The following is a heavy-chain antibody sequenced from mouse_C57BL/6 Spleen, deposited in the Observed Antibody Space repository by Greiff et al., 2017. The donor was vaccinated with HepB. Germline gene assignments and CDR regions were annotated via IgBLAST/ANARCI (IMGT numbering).Heavy chain of an antibody. CDR2: IYPGDGDT. D-gene: IGHD2-14*01. Sequence: VQLVESGPELVKPGASVKISCKASGYAFSSSWMNWVKQRPGKGLEWIGRIYPGDGDTNYNGKFKGKATLTADKSSSTAYMQLSSLTSEDSAVYVGARTDLLEGDYWGQGTTLTVSS. CDR1: GYAFSSSW. J-gene: IGHJ2*01. CDR3: ARTDLLEGDY. V-gene: IGHV1-82*01.